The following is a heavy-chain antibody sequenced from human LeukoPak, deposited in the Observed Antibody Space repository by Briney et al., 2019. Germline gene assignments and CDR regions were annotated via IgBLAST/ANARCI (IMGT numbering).Heavy chain of an antibody. CDR3: ARWGAPDNSITSFGVVPSYYYYVDV. D-gene: IGHD3-3*01. J-gene: IGHJ6*03. CDR1: GGSISSSSYY. Sequence: SESLSLTCTVSGGSISSSSYYWGCIRRPPGKGLECIGSLYYSGSTYYNPSLKSRVTISVDTSKNQFSLKLSSVTAADTAVYYCARWGAPDNSITSFGVVPSYYYYVDVWGKGTTVTVSS. CDR2: LYYSGST. V-gene: IGHV4-39*01.